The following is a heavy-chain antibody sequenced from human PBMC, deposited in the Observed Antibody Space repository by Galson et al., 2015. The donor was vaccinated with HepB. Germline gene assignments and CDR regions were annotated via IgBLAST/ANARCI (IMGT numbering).Heavy chain of an antibody. D-gene: IGHD5-18*01. CDR1: GFTFSSYA. J-gene: IGHJ6*02. V-gene: IGHV3-23*01. CDR2: IRDSGDTT. CDR3: AKRVVTALYYGLDV. Sequence: SLRLSCAGSGFTFSSYAMNWVRQAPGKGLQWVAQIRDSGDTTYNTDSVKGRFTISRDNSKNTVYLQMNSLRADDTAVYYCAKRVVTALYYGLDVWGQETTVTVSS.